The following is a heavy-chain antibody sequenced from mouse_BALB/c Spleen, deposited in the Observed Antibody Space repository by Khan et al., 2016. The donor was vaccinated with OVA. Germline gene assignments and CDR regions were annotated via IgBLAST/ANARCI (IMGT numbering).Heavy chain of an antibody. D-gene: IGHD2-1*01. Sequence: LVKTGTSVKISCKASGYSFTGYYMHWVKQSHGKSLEWIGYISCYSGATRYNQTFKGKATFTVDTSSSTANMQFNSLTSEDSAVYFCARGNLYAMDYWGQGTSVIVSS. CDR3: ARGNLYAMDY. CDR1: GYSFTGYY. CDR2: ISCYSGAT. V-gene: IGHV1S34*01. J-gene: IGHJ4*01.